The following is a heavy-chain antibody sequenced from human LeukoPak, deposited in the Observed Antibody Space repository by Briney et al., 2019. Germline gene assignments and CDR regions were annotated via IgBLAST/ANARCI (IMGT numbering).Heavy chain of an antibody. J-gene: IGHJ4*02. CDR2: ISSSSSTI. V-gene: IGHV3-48*01. Sequence: GGSLRLSCAASGFTFSSYSMNWVRQAPGKGLEWVSYISSSSSTIYYADSVKGRFTVSRDNAKNSLYLQMNSLRAEDTAVYYCAREAIFTSITPSDYWGQGTLVTVSS. CDR3: AREAIFTSITPSDY. CDR1: GFTFSSYS. D-gene: IGHD4-23*01.